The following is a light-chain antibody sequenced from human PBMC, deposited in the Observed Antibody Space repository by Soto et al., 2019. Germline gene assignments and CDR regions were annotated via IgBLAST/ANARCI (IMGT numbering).Light chain of an antibody. CDR3: QQYVSSPLA. CDR2: DTS. V-gene: IGKV3-20*01. J-gene: IGKJ4*01. CDR1: QSVSSSS. Sequence: IVLTQSPGTLSLSPGERATLSCTASQSVSSSSLAWYQQKPGQAPRLLIYDTSSRATGIPDRFSGSGSGTDFTLTISRLEPEDFAVYYCQQYVSSPLAFGGGTQVDIK.